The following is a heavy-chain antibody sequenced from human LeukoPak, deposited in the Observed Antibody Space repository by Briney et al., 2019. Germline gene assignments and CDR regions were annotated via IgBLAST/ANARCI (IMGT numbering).Heavy chain of an antibody. J-gene: IGHJ5*02. D-gene: IGHD6-13*01. V-gene: IGHV3-73*01. CDR3: TRSWS. CDR2: IRSKANSYAT. Sequence: GRSLRLSCAASGFIFSSYAMHWVRQASGKGLEWVGRIRSKANSYATAYAASVKGRFTISRDDSKNTAYLQMNSLKTEDTAVYYCTRSWSWGQGTLVTVSS. CDR1: GFIFSSYA.